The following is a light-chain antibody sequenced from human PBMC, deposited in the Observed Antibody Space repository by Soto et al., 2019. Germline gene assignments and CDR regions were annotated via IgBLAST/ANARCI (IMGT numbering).Light chain of an antibody. CDR3: SSYTSSSLQV. CDR1: SSDVGGYNY. V-gene: IGLV2-14*03. J-gene: IGLJ1*01. Sequence: QSVLTQPASVSGSPGQSITISCTGTSSDVGGYNYVSWHQQHPGKAPKLMIYDVSNRPSGVSNRFSGSKSGNTASLTISGLQAEDEADYYCSSYTSSSLQVFGTGTKVTVL. CDR2: DVS.